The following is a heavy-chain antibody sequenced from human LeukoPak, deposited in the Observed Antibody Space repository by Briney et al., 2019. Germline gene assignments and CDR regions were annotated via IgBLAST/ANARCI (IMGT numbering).Heavy chain of an antibody. Sequence: VASVKVSCKASGGTFSSYAISWVRQAPGQGLGWMGGIIPIFGTANYAQKFQGRVTITTDESTSTAYMELSSLRSEDTAVYYCATVIAARPFDYWGQGTLVTVSS. CDR2: IIPIFGTA. J-gene: IGHJ4*02. CDR1: GGTFSSYA. CDR3: ATVIAARPFDY. V-gene: IGHV1-69*05. D-gene: IGHD6-6*01.